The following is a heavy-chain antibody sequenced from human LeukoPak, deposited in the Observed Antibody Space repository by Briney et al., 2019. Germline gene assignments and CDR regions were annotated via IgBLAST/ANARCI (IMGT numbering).Heavy chain of an antibody. J-gene: IGHJ4*02. V-gene: IGHV1-2*02. Sequence: ASVKVSSKPPGYTSTGSNMYSVPQTLEQGLRRRSYPNPNSGGTNYAQKFQGRVTMTRDTSISTAYMELSRLRSDDTAVYYCARAFTRIAAAGRYPGAYWGQGTLVTVSS. CDR3: ARAFTRIAAAGRYPGAY. CDR1: GYTSTGSN. CDR2: PNPNSGGT. D-gene: IGHD6-13*01.